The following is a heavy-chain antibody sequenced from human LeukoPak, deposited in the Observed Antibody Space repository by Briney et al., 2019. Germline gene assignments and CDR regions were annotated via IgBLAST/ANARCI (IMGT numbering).Heavy chain of an antibody. CDR2: ISHDGRSK. V-gene: IGHV3-30*18. Sequence: PGGSLRLSCAAAGFTFSSFGMHWVRQAPGKGLEWVAIISHDGRSKYYADSVKGQFTISRDNSRYTLYLQMNSLRVEDTAVYYCAKAGYGGSSTTTYGDAWGQGTLVTVST. CDR1: GFTFSSFG. J-gene: IGHJ5*02. CDR3: AKAGYGGSSTTTYGDA. D-gene: IGHD4-17*01.